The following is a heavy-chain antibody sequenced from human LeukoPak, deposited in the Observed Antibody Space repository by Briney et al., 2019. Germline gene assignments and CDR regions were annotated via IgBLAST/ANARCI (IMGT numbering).Heavy chain of an antibody. V-gene: IGHV1-3*01. J-gene: IGHJ3*02. CDR1: GYTFTNYP. CDR2: INAGNGNT. D-gene: IGHD3-10*01. Sequence: GASVKVSCKACGYTFTNYPMHGLRQARGQGLEWMGWINAGNGNTKYSQKFQDRVTITRDTSASTAYMELSSLRSEDTAVYYCARRRSGDNDAFDIWGQRTRVTVSS. CDR3: ARRRSGDNDAFDI.